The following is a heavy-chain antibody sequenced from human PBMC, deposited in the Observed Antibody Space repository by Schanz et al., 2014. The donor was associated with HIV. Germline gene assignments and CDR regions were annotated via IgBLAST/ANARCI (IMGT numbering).Heavy chain of an antibody. D-gene: IGHD3-3*01. J-gene: IGHJ6*02. V-gene: IGHV3-30*03. CDR2: VSYDGTIE. CDR3: ARDGSLEGNGHDYYGMDV. Sequence: QVQLVESGGGVVQPGRSLRLSCAASGFIFNRYGMHWVRQAPGKGLEWVAIVSYDGTIEYYADAVKGRFTISRDNSKSTLSLQMNSLRAEDTAVYYCARDGSLEGNGHDYYGMDVWGQGTTVTVSS. CDR1: GFIFNRYG.